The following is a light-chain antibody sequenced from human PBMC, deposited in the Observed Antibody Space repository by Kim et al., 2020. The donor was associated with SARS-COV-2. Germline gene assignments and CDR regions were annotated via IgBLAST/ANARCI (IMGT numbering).Light chain of an antibody. CDR1: SSNIGSKT. J-gene: IGLJ2*01. V-gene: IGLV1-44*01. CDR3: AAWDDSLNGVV. Sequence: ELTQPPSASGTPGQRVTISCSGSSSNIGSKTVNWYQQLPGTAPKLLIYSNNQRPSGVPDRFSGSKSGTSASLAISGLQSEDEADYYCAAWDDSLNGVVFGGGTKLTVL. CDR2: SNN.